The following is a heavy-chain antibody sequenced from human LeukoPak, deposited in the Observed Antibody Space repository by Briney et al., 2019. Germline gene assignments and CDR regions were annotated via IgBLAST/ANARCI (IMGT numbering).Heavy chain of an antibody. CDR1: GGTFSSYA. V-gene: IGHV1-69*13. J-gene: IGHJ4*02. D-gene: IGHD3-22*01. CDR3: ARDGGDYYDSSGYPSHY. CDR2: IIPIFGTA. Sequence: SVKVSCKASGGTFSSYAISWVRQAPGQGLEWMGGIIPIFGTANYAQKFQGRVTITADESTSTAYMELSSLRSEDTAVYYCARDGGDYYDSSGYPSHYWGQGTLVTVSS.